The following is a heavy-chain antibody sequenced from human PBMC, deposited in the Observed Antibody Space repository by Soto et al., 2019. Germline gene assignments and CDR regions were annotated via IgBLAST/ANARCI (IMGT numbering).Heavy chain of an antibody. CDR2: IDPSDSYS. V-gene: IGHV5-10-1*01. CDR1: GYSFTSYW. D-gene: IGHD3-9*01. CDR3: AGHEFDQKPLRKGGIYHMDV. Sequence: PGESLKISCKGSGYSFTSYWISWVRQMPGKGLEWMGRIDPSDSYSNYNPSLQGHVTISADKSFSTAYLQWSSLKASDSAIYYCAGHEFDQKPLRKGGIYHMDVWGQGTTVTVSS. J-gene: IGHJ6*02.